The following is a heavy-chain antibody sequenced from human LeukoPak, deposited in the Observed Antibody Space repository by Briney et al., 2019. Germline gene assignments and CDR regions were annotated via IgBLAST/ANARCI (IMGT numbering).Heavy chain of an antibody. CDR2: ISTYNGDT. CDR1: GYPFTTYG. J-gene: IGHJ4*02. V-gene: IGHV1-18*01. CDR3: ARGQNGRGYYGEPQGD. Sequence: ASVKVSCKASGYPFTTYGITWVRQAPGQGLEWMGWISTYNGDTNYAQKFQGRVTMTTDTSTSTAYIELRSLTSDDTAAYYCARGQNGRGYYGEPQGDWGQGTLVTVSS. D-gene: IGHD6-25*01.